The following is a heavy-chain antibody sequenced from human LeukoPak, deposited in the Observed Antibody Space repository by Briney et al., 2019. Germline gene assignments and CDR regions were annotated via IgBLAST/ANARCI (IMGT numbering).Heavy chain of an antibody. CDR3: AKGEGRYEAEYFQH. Sequence: GGSLGLSCAASGFTFSSYAMSWVRQAPGKGLEWVSAISGSGGSTYYADSVKGRFTISRDNSKNTLYLQMNSLRAEDTAVYYCAKGEGRYEAEYFQHWGQGTLVTVSS. D-gene: IGHD1-14*01. CDR1: GFTFSSYA. V-gene: IGHV3-23*01. J-gene: IGHJ1*01. CDR2: ISGSGGST.